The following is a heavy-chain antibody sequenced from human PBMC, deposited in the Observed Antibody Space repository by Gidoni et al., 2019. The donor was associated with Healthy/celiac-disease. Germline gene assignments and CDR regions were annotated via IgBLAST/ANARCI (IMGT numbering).Heavy chain of an antibody. D-gene: IGHD3-10*01. Sequence: RQSPSRGLEWLGRTYYRSKWYNDYAVSVKSRITINPDTSKNQFSLQLNSVTPEDTAVYYCARDPSGSYRWVYYGMDVWGQGTTVTVSS. CDR2: TYYRSKWYN. J-gene: IGHJ6*02. CDR3: ARDPSGSYRWVYYGMDV. V-gene: IGHV6-1*01.